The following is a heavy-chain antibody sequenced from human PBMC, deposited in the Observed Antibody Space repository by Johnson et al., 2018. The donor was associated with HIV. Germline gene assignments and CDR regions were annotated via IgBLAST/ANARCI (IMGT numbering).Heavy chain of an antibody. V-gene: IGHV3-23*04. CDR1: GFTFSDYY. D-gene: IGHD4-11*01. CDR3: AKGEAATTVTLDI. J-gene: IGHJ3*02. Sequence: VQVVESGGGLVKPGGSLRLSCAASGFTFSDYYMSWIRQAPGKGLEWVSGISGSGGSTYYADSVRGRVTISRDNSKNTLYLQMNSLRAEDTAVYYCAKGEAATTVTLDIWGQGTMVTVSS. CDR2: ISGSGGST.